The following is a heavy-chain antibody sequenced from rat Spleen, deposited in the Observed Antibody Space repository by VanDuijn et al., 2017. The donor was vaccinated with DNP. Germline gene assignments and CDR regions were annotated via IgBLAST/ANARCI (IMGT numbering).Heavy chain of an antibody. J-gene: IGHJ4*01. D-gene: IGHD1-12*02. Sequence: EVQLVESGGDLVQPGRSLKLSCVASGFTFNYYWMAWIRQVPGKGLEWIASINGGSGTTSYPDSVKGRFTISRDDAKNTLSLQMNSRRSEDTATYYCARIWYFHDGGDGDVLDAWGQGTSVTVSS. CDR1: GFTFNYYW. CDR2: INGGSGTT. CDR3: ARIWYFHDGGDGDVLDA. V-gene: IGHV5-31*01.